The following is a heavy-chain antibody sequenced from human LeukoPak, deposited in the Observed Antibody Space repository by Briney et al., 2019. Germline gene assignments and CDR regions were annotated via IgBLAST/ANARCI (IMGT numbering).Heavy chain of an antibody. J-gene: IGHJ4*02. D-gene: IGHD3-22*01. CDR3: TTTYNYDSSGSIVDY. V-gene: IGHV3-15*01. Sequence: GGSLRLSCAASGFTFSNAWMSWVRQAPGKGLEWVGRIKSKTDGGTTDYAAPVKVRFTISRGDSKNTLYLQMNSLKTEDTALYYCTTTYNYDSSGSIVDYWGQGTLVTVSS. CDR1: GFTFSNAW. CDR2: IKSKTDGGTT.